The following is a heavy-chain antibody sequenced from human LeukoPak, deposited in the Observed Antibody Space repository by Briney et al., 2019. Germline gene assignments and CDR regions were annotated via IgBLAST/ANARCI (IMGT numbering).Heavy chain of an antibody. J-gene: IGHJ4*02. CDR3: AKFSPRGAAGNFY. V-gene: IGHV3-30*18. CDR1: GFTLSSYG. Sequence: GRSLRLSCAASGFTLSSYGMHWVRQAPGKGLEWVAVISYDGSNKYYADSVKGRFTISRDNSKNTLYLQMNSLRAEDTAVYYCAKFSPRGAAGNFYWGQGTLVTVSS. CDR2: ISYDGSNK. D-gene: IGHD6-13*01.